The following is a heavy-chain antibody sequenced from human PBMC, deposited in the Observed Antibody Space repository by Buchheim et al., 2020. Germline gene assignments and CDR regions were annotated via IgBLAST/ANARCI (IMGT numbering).Heavy chain of an antibody. V-gene: IGHV3-48*03. CDR3: ARDREWLRSNPRYYFDY. D-gene: IGHD5-12*01. Sequence: EVQLVESGGGLVQPGGSLRLSCAASGFTFSSYEMNWVRQAPGKGLEWVSYISSSGSTIYYADSVKGRFTISRDNAKNSLYLQMNSLRAEDTAVYYCARDREWLRSNPRYYFDYWGQGTL. CDR1: GFTFSSYE. J-gene: IGHJ4*02. CDR2: ISSSGSTI.